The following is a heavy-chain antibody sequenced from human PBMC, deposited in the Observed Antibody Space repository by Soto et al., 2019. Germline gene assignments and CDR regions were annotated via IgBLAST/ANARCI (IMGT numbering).Heavy chain of an antibody. CDR2: IYYSGST. Sequence: QVQLQESGPGLVKPSQTLSLTCTVSGGSISSGGYYWSWIRQHPGKGLEWIGYIYYSGSTYYNPSRKSRVTISVDTSKNQFSLQLSSVTAADTAVYYCARDDGKGRPPFWFDPWGQGTLVTVSS. V-gene: IGHV4-31*03. D-gene: IGHD4-17*01. CDR3: ARDDGKGRPPFWFDP. J-gene: IGHJ5*02. CDR1: GGSISSGGYY.